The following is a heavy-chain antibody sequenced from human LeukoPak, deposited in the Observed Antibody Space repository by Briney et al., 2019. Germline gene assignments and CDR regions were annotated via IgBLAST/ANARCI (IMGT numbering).Heavy chain of an antibody. D-gene: IGHD2/OR15-2a*01. CDR2: IYYSGST. CDR1: GGSISSHY. CDR3: ARVPQGTTRRGHYMDV. V-gene: IGHV4-59*11. Sequence: SETLSLTCTVSGGSISSHYWSWIRQPPGKGLEWIGYIYYSGSTNYNPSLKSRVTISVDTSKNQFSLKLSSVTAADTAVYYCARVPQGTTRRGHYMDVWGKGTTVTVCS. J-gene: IGHJ6*03.